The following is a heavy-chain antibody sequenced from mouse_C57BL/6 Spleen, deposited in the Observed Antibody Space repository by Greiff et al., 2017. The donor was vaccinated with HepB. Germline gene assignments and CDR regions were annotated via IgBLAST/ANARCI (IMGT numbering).Heavy chain of an antibody. J-gene: IGHJ4*01. Sequence: VQLQESGAELVRPGASVKLSCKASGYTFTDYYINWVKQRPGQGLEWIARIYPGSGNTYYNEKFKGKATLTAEKSSSTAYMQLSSLTSEDSAVYFSARRGGYAMDYWGQGTSVTVSA. D-gene: IGHD1-1*02. CDR1: GYTFTDYY. V-gene: IGHV1-76*01. CDR2: IYPGSGNT. CDR3: ARRGGYAMDY.